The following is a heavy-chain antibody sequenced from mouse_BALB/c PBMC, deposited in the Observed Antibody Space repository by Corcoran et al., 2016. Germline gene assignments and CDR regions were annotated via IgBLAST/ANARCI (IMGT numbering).Heavy chain of an antibody. CDR2: ITTYTGEP. CDR3: ARNSATPFFDY. CDR1: GYTFTNYG. J-gene: IGHJ2*01. Sequence: IQLVQTGPELKKPGETVKTSCKASGYTFTNYGMNWVKEAPGKGLKWMGWITTYTGEPTYADDFKGRFAFSLETSASTAYLQINNLKNEDTATYFCARNSATPFFDYWDQGTTLTVSS. V-gene: IGHV9-3-1*01. D-gene: IGHD1-2*01.